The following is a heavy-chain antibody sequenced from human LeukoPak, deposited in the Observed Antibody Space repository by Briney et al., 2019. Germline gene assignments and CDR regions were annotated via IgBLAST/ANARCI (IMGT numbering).Heavy chain of an antibody. D-gene: IGHD6-19*01. CDR3: VRAPYSSGWYSYFDS. CDR1: GYSISSSNW. V-gene: IGHV4-28*03. Sequence: LDTLSLTCAVSGYSISSSNWWGWIRQPPGKGLEWIGYIYYSGSTNYNPSLKSRVTISVDTSKNQFSLKLSSVTAADTAVYYCVRAPYSSGWYSYFDSWGQGTLVTVSS. J-gene: IGHJ4*02. CDR2: IYYSGST.